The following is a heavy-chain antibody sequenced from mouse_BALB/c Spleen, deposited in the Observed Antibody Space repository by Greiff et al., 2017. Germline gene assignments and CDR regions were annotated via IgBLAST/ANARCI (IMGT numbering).Heavy chain of an antibody. CDR1: GYSITSGYY. CDR2: ISYDGSN. CDR3: ARNYGLYYAMDY. D-gene: IGHD1-2*01. J-gene: IGHJ4*01. V-gene: IGHV3-6*02. Sequence: DVQLQESGPGLVKPSQSLSLTCSVTGYSITSGYYWNWIRQFPGNKLEWMGYISYDGSNNYNPSLKNRISITRDTSKNQFFLKLNSVTTEDTATYYCARNYGLYYAMDYWGQGTSVTVSS.